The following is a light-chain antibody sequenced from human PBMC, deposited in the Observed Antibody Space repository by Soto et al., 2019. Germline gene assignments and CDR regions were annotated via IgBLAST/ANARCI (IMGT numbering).Light chain of an antibody. V-gene: IGKV1-6*01. Sequence: AIQMTQSPSSLSLSVGERATITCRASQGIRGDLGWYQHKPGNAPQLLIYYASTLQPGVPPRFSGSGSGTEFSLTISSLQPEDFATYYCLQYYNFPRTFGQGTKVEIK. CDR1: QGIRGD. J-gene: IGKJ1*01. CDR2: YAS. CDR3: LQYYNFPRT.